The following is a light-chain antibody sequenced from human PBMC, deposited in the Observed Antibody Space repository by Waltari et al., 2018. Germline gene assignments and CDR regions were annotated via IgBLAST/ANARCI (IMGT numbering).Light chain of an antibody. CDR1: PGISSY. CDR3: HQVNSYPLT. Sequence: DFQLPRSPSFLSASVGDRVPITTRASPGISSYLSWFQQKPGKAPKLLISAASTLQSGVPARFSGRGSGTEFTLTISSLQPEDSATYYCHQVNSYPLTFGGGTKVEIK. J-gene: IGKJ4*01. V-gene: IGKV1-9*01. CDR2: AAS.